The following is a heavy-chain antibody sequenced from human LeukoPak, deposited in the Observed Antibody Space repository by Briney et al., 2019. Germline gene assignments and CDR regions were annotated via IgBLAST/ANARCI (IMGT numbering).Heavy chain of an antibody. J-gene: IGHJ4*02. D-gene: IGHD3-10*01. V-gene: IGHV4-34*01. CDR3: ARGVRNMVRGVDFDY. Sequence: ETLSLTCAVYGGSFSGYYWSWIRQPPGKGLEWIGEINHSGSTNYNPSLKSRVTISVDTSKNQFSLKLSSVTAADTAVYYCARGVRNMVRGVDFDYWGQGTLVTVSS. CDR1: GGSFSGYY. CDR2: INHSGST.